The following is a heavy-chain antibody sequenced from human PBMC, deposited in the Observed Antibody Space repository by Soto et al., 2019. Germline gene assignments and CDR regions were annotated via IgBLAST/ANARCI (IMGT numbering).Heavy chain of an antibody. CDR2: IWYDGSNK. J-gene: IGHJ4*02. CDR1: GFTFSSYG. V-gene: IGHV3-33*01. CDR3: ARGSQTTVTLFDY. D-gene: IGHD4-17*01. Sequence: GGSLRLSCAASGFTFSSYGMHWVRQAPGKGLEWVAVIWYDGSNKYYADSVKGRFTISRDNSKNTLYLQMNSLRAEDTAVYYCARGSQTTVTLFDYWGQGTLVTVSS.